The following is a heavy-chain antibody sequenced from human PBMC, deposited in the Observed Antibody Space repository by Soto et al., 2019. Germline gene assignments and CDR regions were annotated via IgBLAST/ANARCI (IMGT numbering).Heavy chain of an antibody. D-gene: IGHD1-26*01. J-gene: IGHJ5*02. Sequence: PSERLSLTCTVSGGSISSGDYYGSWIRQPPGKGLEWIGYIYYSGTTYYNPSLKSRVTISVDTSKNQFSLKLTSVTAADTAVYYCARLGVSGSFHNWFDPWGQGTLVTVSS. CDR3: ARLGVSGSFHNWFDP. CDR2: IYYSGTT. CDR1: GGSISSGDYY. V-gene: IGHV4-30-4*01.